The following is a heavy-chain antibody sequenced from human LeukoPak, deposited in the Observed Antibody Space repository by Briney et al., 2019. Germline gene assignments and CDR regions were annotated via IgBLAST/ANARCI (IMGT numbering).Heavy chain of an antibody. D-gene: IGHD1-26*01. Sequence: GGSLRLSCAASGFIFSKYAMHWVRQTPGKGLEWVAAIWNDGSDENYADSVKGRFTISSDNSKNTLYLQMNSLRAEGTAVYYCAFQIGRSQGAFDIWGQGTMITVSS. CDR3: AFQIGRSQGAFDI. J-gene: IGHJ3*02. CDR2: IWNDGSDE. V-gene: IGHV3-33*01. CDR1: GFIFSKYA.